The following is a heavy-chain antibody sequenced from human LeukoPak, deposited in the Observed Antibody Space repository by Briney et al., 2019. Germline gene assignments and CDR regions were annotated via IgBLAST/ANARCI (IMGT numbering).Heavy chain of an antibody. J-gene: IGHJ4*02. CDR2: ISSSSTTI. Sequence: GGSLRLSCAASGFTFSSYSMNWVRQAPGKGLEWVSYISSSSTTIYYADSVKGRFTIPRDNAKNSLYLQMNSLRAEDTAVYYCAHGAMYQLDYWGQGTLVTVSS. D-gene: IGHD2-2*01. CDR3: AHGAMYQLDY. CDR1: GFTFSSYS. V-gene: IGHV3-48*01.